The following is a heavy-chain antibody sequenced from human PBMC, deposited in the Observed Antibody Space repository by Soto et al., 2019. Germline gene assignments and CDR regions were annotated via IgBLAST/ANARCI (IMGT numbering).Heavy chain of an antibody. CDR3: ARGAPLGYCSGGSCPSFDY. Sequence: QLLESGPGLVKPSGTLSLTCAVSSGSISSSNWWSWVRQPPGKGLEWIGEIYHSGSTNYNPSLKSRVTISVDKSKNQFSLKLSSVTAADTAVYYCARGAPLGYCSGGSCPSFDYWGQGTLVTVSS. V-gene: IGHV4-4*02. J-gene: IGHJ4*02. CDR2: IYHSGST. D-gene: IGHD2-15*01. CDR1: SGSISSSNW.